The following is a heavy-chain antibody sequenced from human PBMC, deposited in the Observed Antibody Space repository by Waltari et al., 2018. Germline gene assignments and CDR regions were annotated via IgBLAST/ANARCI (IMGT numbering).Heavy chain of an antibody. CDR2: TIPIFGSP. CDR3: ARRKLGEAFDI. CDR1: GGNFGRYA. V-gene: IGHV1-69*12. J-gene: IGHJ3*02. D-gene: IGHD3-16*01. Sequence: QVQLVQSGAEVKKPGSSVRVSCRASGGNFGRYAITWVRQAPGQGLEWMGGTIPIFGSPMYAPKFHGRVSITADELTYTVDMDLNSLRSDDTAIYYCARRKLGEAFDIWGQGTVVIVSS.